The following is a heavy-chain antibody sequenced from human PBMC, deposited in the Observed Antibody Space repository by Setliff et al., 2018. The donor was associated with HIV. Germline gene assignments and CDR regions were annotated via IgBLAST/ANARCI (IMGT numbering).Heavy chain of an antibody. CDR3: AHRLISWFGELGMDV. V-gene: IGHV2-5*01. J-gene: IGHJ6*02. Sequence: ESGPTLVNPPQTLTLTCTFSGFSLSTSGVGVGWIRQPPGKALEWLALIYWNDDKRYSPSLKSRLTITKDTSKNQVVLTMTNMDPVDTATYYCAHRLISWFGELGMDVWGQGTKVTVSS. CDR2: IYWNDDK. CDR1: GFSLSTSGVG. D-gene: IGHD3-10*01.